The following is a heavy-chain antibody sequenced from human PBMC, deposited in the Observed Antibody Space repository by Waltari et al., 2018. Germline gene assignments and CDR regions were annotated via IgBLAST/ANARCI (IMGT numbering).Heavy chain of an antibody. D-gene: IGHD3-3*01. CDR3: ARETADFWSGYYPRLDV. V-gene: IGHV4-59*01. J-gene: IGHJ3*01. Sequence: QVQLQESGPGLVKPSETLSLTCTVSGDSIGHYYWTWIRQPPGKGLEWIGYIYYTGRTNYNPSLKSRLTISLDTSKNQFSLQLTSVTAAVTAVYYCARETADFWSGYYPRLDVWGQGTMVTVSS. CDR2: IYYTGRT. CDR1: GDSIGHYY.